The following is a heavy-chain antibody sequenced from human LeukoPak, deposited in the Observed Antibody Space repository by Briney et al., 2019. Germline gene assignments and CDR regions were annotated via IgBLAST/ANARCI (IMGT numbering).Heavy chain of an antibody. Sequence: GGSLRLSCAASGFTFSSYWMHWVRQAPGKGLVWVSRINNDGSSTPYADSVKGRFTISRDNAKNSLYLQMNSLRAEGTAVYYCARDKDYGSGSYYLGAWGYWGQGTLVTVSS. V-gene: IGHV3-74*01. D-gene: IGHD3-10*01. CDR3: ARDKDYGSGSYYLGAWGY. J-gene: IGHJ4*02. CDR2: INNDGSST. CDR1: GFTFSSYW.